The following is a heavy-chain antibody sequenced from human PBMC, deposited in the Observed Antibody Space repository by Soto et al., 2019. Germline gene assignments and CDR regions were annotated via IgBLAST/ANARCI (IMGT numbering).Heavy chain of an antibody. CDR1: GGSITSGNTYS. CDR2: ISHTGST. V-gene: IGHV4-30-2*01. J-gene: IGHJ5*02. Sequence: QLQLQESGSGLVKPSQTLSLTCAVSGGSITSGNTYSWSWIRQPPGKSLEWIGSISHTGSTSYNPSLKSRVSMSVDKSKNQFSLKLSSVTAAAMAVYYCARAVTPYFGTWFDPWGQGTLVTVSS. CDR3: ARAVTPYFGTWFDP. D-gene: IGHD3-10*01.